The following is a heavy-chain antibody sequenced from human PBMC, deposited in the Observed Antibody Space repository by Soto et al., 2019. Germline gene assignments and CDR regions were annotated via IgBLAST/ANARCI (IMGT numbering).Heavy chain of an antibody. CDR3: ARGQLEEDSSNWFDP. D-gene: IGHD1-1*01. V-gene: IGHV1-46*01. J-gene: IGHJ5*02. CDR1: GYTFTSYY. CDR2: INPSGGST. Sequence: ASVKVSCKASGYTFTSYYMHWVRQAPGQGLEWMGIINPSGGSTSYAQKFQGRVIMTRDTSTSTVYMELSRLRSEDTAVYYCARGQLEEDSSNWFDPWGQGTLVTVSS.